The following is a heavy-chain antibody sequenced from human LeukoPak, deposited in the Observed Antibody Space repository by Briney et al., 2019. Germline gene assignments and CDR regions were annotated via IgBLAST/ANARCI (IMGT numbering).Heavy chain of an antibody. CDR3: ARIYNDFCSGYIPYDS. CDR1: GFTCSSCW. Sequence: GSLRLSCAASGFTCSSCWMSWVGQAPGKGLAGVANINQDGSAKYYVDCVKGRFTISRDNAKNSLYLQMNSLRAEDKAVYYCARIYNDFCSGYIPYDSWGQGTLVTVSS. J-gene: IGHJ4*02. D-gene: IGHD3-3*01. CDR2: INQDGSAK. V-gene: IGHV3-7*01.